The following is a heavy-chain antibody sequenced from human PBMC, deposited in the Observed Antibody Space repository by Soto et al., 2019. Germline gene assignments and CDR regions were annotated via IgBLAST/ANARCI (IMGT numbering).Heavy chain of an antibody. Sequence: GGSLRLSCAASGFTFSSYAMHWVRQAPGKGLEWVAVISYDGSNKYYADSVKGRFTISRDNSKNTLYLQMNSLRAEDTAVYYCARDGDYCSSTSCEPWFDYWGQGTLVTVSS. V-gene: IGHV3-30-3*01. J-gene: IGHJ4*02. D-gene: IGHD2-2*01. CDR1: GFTFSSYA. CDR3: ARDGDYCSSTSCEPWFDY. CDR2: ISYDGSNK.